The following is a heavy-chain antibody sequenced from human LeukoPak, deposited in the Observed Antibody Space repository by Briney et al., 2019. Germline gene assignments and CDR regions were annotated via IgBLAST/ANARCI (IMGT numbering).Heavy chain of an antibody. CDR3: ARETSVTHYFDY. CDR1: GGSISSSSYY. D-gene: IGHD4-11*01. V-gene: IGHV4-39*01. CDR2: IYYSGST. J-gene: IGHJ4*02. Sequence: SGTLSLTCTVSGGSISSSSYYWGWIRQPPGKGLEWIGSIYYSGSTYYNPSLKSRDTISVDTSKNQFSLKLSSVTAADTAVYYCARETSVTHYFDYWGQGTLVTVSS.